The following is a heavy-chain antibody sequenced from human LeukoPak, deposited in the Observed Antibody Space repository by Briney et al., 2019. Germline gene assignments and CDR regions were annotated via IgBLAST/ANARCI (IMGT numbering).Heavy chain of an antibody. J-gene: IGHJ5*02. V-gene: IGHV3-30*04. Sequence: PGRSLRLSCAASGFTFSSYAMHWVRQAPGKGLEWVAVISYDGSNKYYADSVKGRFTTSRDNSKNTLYLQMNSLRAEDTAVYYCARARDIVVVVAAPHWFDPWGQGTLVTVSS. D-gene: IGHD2-15*01. CDR3: ARARDIVVVVAAPHWFDP. CDR1: GFTFSSYA. CDR2: ISYDGSNK.